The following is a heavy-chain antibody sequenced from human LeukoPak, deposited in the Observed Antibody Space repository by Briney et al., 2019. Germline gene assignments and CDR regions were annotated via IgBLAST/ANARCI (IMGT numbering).Heavy chain of an antibody. CDR1: GGSISSSSYY. CDR3: ARDRPSPTPRPDIGQAVYRYRLEADAFDI. CDR2: IYYSGST. Sequence: SETLSLTCTVSGGSISSSSYYWGWIRQPPGKGLEWIGSIYYSGSTYYNPSLKSRVTISVDTSKNQFSLKLSSVTAADTAVYYCARDRPSPTPRPDIGQAVYRYRLEADAFDIWGQGTMVTVSS. J-gene: IGHJ3*02. V-gene: IGHV4-39*07. D-gene: IGHD2-15*01.